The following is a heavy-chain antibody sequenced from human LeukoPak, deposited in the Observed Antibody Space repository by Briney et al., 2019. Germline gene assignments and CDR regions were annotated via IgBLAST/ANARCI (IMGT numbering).Heavy chain of an antibody. V-gene: IGHV3-21*01. D-gene: IGHD2-15*01. CDR3: AREEGCSGGSCYRVRYDY. CDR1: GFTFSSYS. J-gene: IGHJ4*02. CDR2: ISSSSSYI. Sequence: GGSLRLSCAASGFTFSSYSMNWVRQAPGKGLEWVSSISSSSSYIYYADSVKGRFTISRDYAENSLYLQMNSLRAEDTAVYYCAREEGCSGGSCYRVRYDYWGQGTLVTVSS.